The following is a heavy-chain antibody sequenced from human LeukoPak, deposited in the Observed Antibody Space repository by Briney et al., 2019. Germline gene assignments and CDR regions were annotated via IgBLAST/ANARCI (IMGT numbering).Heavy chain of an antibody. J-gene: IGHJ4*02. Sequence: GRSLRLSCAASGFTFSSYGVHWVRQAPGKGLEWVAVISYDGSNKYYADSVKGRFTISRDNSKNTLYLQMNSLRAEDTAVYYCAKDALRFLEWSLILDYWGQGTLVTVSS. V-gene: IGHV3-30*18. CDR2: ISYDGSNK. CDR3: AKDALRFLEWSLILDY. D-gene: IGHD3-3*01. CDR1: GFTFSSYG.